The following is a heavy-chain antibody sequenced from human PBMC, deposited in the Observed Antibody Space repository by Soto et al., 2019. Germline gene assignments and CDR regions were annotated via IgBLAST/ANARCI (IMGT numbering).Heavy chain of an antibody. D-gene: IGHD3-22*01. CDR1: GYTFTSYY. V-gene: IGHV1-46*01. Sequence: ASVKVSCKASGYTFTSYYMHWVRQAPGQGLEWMGIINPSGSTTYAQKFQGRVTMTTDTSTSTVYMELSSLRSEDTAVYYCARGPRDHFYYDSSDYARSYGAFDLWGQGTMVTVSS. CDR2: INPSGST. CDR3: ARGPRDHFYYDSSDYARSYGAFDL. J-gene: IGHJ3*01.